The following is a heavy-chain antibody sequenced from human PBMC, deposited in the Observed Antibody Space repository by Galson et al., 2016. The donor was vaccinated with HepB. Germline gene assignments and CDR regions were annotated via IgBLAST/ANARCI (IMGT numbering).Heavy chain of an antibody. V-gene: IGHV3-23*01. J-gene: IGHJ4*02. CDR2: ISEGGANT. CDR1: GFSFSSYA. Sequence: SLRLSCAASGFSFSSYAINWVRQAPGKGLEWVSAISEGGANTYYADAVKGRFTISRDNFKNTVYLEMNSLRADDTAVYYCAKDNGSGSIMLYLLDHWGQGTLVTVS. D-gene: IGHD3-10*01. CDR3: AKDNGSGSIMLYLLDH.